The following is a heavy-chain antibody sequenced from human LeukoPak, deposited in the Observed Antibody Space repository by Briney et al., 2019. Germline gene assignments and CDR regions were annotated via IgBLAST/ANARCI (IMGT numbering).Heavy chain of an antibody. CDR3: ARDTVDGPFVISLDY. CDR2: INTGGSTT. CDR1: GFTFSTYW. V-gene: IGHV3-48*04. D-gene: IGHD3-10*01. J-gene: IGHJ4*02. Sequence: PGGSLRLSCAASGFTFSTYWMNWVRQAPGKGLEWVSHINTGGSTTYYVDSVRGRFTVSRDNAKNLLFLQMNSLRAEDTAVYYCARDTVDGPFVISLDYWGQGALVTVSS.